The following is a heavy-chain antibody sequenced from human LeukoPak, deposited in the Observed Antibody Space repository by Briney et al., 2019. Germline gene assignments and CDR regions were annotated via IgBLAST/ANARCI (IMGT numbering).Heavy chain of an antibody. V-gene: IGHV3-21*01. CDR2: ISSSGRYI. Sequence: GGSLRLSCAASGFTFSNYNMNWVRQAPGKGLEWVSSISSSGRYIYYADSVKGRFTISRDNAKNSLYLQMNSLRAEDTAVYYCANSSNWGQGTLVTVSS. J-gene: IGHJ4*02. CDR3: ANSSN. CDR1: GFTFSNYN. D-gene: IGHD6-19*01.